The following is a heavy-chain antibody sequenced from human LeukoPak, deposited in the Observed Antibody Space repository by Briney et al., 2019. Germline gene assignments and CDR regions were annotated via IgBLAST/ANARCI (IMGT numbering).Heavy chain of an antibody. CDR1: GASISSSDW. CDR2: IYRTGST. D-gene: IGHD3-22*01. V-gene: IGHV4-4*02. Sequence: QPSETLSLTCAVSGASISSSDWWRWVRQPPGKGLEWIGEIYRTGSTNYNPSLKSRVTISVDKSKNQFSLKLSSVTAADTAVYYCARGDSSGYPDSWGQGSLVTVSS. J-gene: IGHJ4*02. CDR3: ARGDSSGYPDS.